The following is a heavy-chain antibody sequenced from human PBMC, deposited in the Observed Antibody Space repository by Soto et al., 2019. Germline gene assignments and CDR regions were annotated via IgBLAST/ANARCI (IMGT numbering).Heavy chain of an antibody. J-gene: IGHJ4*02. CDR1: GFMFSRSG. CDR2: IGGSGRNT. CDR3: AKDGLSDSPSAIDY. D-gene: IGHD6-13*01. V-gene: IGHV3-23*01. Sequence: QTGGSLRLSCAASGFMFSRSGMTWVRQAPGMRLESVAGIGGSGRNTYYADSVKGRFTISRDNSKNTLFLQMNSLRDEDTAIYYCAKDGLSDSPSAIDYWGQGTRVTVSS.